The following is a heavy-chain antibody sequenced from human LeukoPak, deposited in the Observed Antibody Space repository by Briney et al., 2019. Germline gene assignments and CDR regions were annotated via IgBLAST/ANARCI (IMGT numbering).Heavy chain of an antibody. CDR3: AREAPDPFDY. CDR2: ISSSGSAI. CDR1: GFTFSSYE. V-gene: IGHV3-48*03. Sequence: GGSLRLSCAASGFTFSSYEMNWVRQAPGKGLEWVAYISSSGSAIHYADSVKGRFTFSRDNAKNSVYLQMNGLRAEDTAVYYCAREAPDPFDYWGQGTLVTVSS. J-gene: IGHJ4*02.